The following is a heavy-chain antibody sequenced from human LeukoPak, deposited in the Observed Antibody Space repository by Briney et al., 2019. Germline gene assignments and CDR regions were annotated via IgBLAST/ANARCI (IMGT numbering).Heavy chain of an antibody. J-gene: IGHJ3*02. CDR3: AREGVGAFDI. CDR1: GGSISSYY. V-gene: IGHV4-4*09. Sequence: SETLSLTCTVSGGSISSYYWSWNRQPPGKGLEWIGYIYTSGSTNYNPSLKSRVTISVDTSKNQFSLKLSSVTAADTAVYYCAREGVGAFDIWGQGTMVTVSS. CDR2: IYTSGST.